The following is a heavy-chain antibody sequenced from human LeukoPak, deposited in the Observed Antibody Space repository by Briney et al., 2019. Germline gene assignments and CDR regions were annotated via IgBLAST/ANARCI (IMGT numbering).Heavy chain of an antibody. Sequence: PSETLSLTCTASGGSISSSSYYWGWIRQPPEKGLEWIGSIYYSGSTYYNPSLRSRVTISVDASKNQFSLKLSSVTAADTAVYYCARGVDSDFWSGYYIDYWGQGTLVTVSS. J-gene: IGHJ4*02. CDR1: GGSISSSSYY. CDR2: IYYSGST. V-gene: IGHV4-39*01. CDR3: ARGVDSDFWSGYYIDY. D-gene: IGHD3-3*01.